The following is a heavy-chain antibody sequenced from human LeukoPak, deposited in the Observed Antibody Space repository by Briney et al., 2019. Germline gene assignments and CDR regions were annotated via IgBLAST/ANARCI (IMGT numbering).Heavy chain of an antibody. V-gene: IGHV3-74*01. CDR2: IKSDGSTT. D-gene: IGHD3-22*01. J-gene: IGHJ6*03. CDR3: ARMTYYYDSSGYYYYYYYMDV. CDR1: GFTLSSYW. Sequence: PGGSLRLSCAASGFTLSSYWMHWVRQAPGKGLVWVSRIKSDGSTTNYADSVKGRFTISRDNAKNTLYLQMNSLRAEDTAVYYCARMTYYYDSSGYYYYYYYMDVWGKGTTVTVSS.